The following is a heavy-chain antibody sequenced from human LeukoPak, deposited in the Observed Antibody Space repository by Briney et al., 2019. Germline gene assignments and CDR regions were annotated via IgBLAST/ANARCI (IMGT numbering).Heavy chain of an antibody. J-gene: IGHJ4*02. Sequence: GGSLRLSCAASGFTFSSYEMNWVRQATGKGVEWVSYISSSSSTMYYADSVKRRFTISRDNAKNSLYLQMNSLRAEDTAVYYCARARDAGYCSGGSCYSILAYWGQGTLVTVSS. CDR2: ISSSSSTM. CDR3: ARARDAGYCSGGSCYSILAY. V-gene: IGHV3-48*03. D-gene: IGHD2-15*01. CDR1: GFTFSSYE.